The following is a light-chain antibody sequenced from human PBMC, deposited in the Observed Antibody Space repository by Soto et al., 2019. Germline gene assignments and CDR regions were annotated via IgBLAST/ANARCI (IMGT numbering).Light chain of an antibody. J-gene: IGKJ1*01. CDR2: TAS. V-gene: IGKV1-39*01. CDR1: QSVRNN. CDR3: QQSYSTTWT. Sequence: DIQMSQSPSSLSASVGDRVTITCRASQSVRNNVNWYQQKPGKAPKLLISTASSLRSGVPSRFSGSGSGTTFILTISSLQPEDFATYSCQQSYSTTWTFGQGTKVEIQ.